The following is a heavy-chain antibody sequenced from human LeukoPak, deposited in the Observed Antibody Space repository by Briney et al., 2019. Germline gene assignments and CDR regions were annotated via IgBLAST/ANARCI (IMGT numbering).Heavy chain of an antibody. CDR3: AKALPKMWFGELEGFDY. CDR2: ISGSGGST. D-gene: IGHD3-10*01. CDR1: GFTFSSYA. Sequence: PGGSLRLSCAASGFTFSSYAMSWVRQAPGKGLEWVSAISGSGGSTYYADSVKGRFTISRDNSKNTLYLQMNSLRAEDTAVYYCAKALPKMWFGELEGFDYWGQGTLVTVSS. J-gene: IGHJ4*02. V-gene: IGHV3-23*01.